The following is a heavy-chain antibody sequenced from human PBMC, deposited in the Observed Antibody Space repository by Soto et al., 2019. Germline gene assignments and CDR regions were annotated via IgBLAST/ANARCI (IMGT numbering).Heavy chain of an antibody. Sequence: EVQLVESGGGLVQPGGSLRLSCSASGFTFSSYAMHWVRQAPGKGLEYVSAISSNGGSTYYADSVKGRFTISIDNSKYTLYLQMSSLIAEDTAVYYCVKEIGGYSGYQADYWGQGTLVTVSS. D-gene: IGHD5-12*01. V-gene: IGHV3-64D*06. CDR3: VKEIGGYSGYQADY. J-gene: IGHJ4*02. CDR2: ISSNGGST. CDR1: GFTFSSYA.